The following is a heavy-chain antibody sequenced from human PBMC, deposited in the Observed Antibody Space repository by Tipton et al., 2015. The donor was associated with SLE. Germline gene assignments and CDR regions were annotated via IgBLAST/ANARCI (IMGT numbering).Heavy chain of an antibody. D-gene: IGHD6-19*01. Sequence: TLSLTCTVSGGSISSHYWSWIRQPPGKGLEWIGYIYYSGSTNYNPSLKSRVTISVDTSKNQFSLKLSSVTAADTAVYYCARGAAVAGIGDDAFDIWGQGTMVTVSS. CDR2: IYYSGST. J-gene: IGHJ3*02. CDR3: ARGAAVAGIGDDAFDI. V-gene: IGHV4-59*11. CDR1: GGSISSHY.